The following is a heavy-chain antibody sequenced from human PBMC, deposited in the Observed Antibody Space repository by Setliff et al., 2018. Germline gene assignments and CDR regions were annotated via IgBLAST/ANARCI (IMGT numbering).Heavy chain of an antibody. J-gene: IGHJ5*02. D-gene: IGHD3-3*01. Sequence: PGGSLRLSCAASGFTFSSLWMSWVRQAPGKGLEWVANINQGGGAQFYVDSVKGRFTISRDNAKNSLYLQMSSLSAEDTAVYYCARDVFDFRTGQADPWGQGTLVTVSS. CDR2: INQGGGAQ. CDR3: ARDVFDFRTGQADP. V-gene: IGHV3-7*01. CDR1: GFTFSSLW.